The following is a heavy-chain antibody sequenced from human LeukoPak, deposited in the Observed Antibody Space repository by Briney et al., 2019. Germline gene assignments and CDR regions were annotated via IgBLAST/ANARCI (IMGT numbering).Heavy chain of an antibody. CDR2: ISHSGGDP. CDR3: AQDLSLYTSSASTFAY. CDR1: GCTFSSYA. V-gene: IGHV3-23*01. D-gene: IGHD6-6*01. J-gene: IGHJ4*02. Sequence: GWSLPLSCPGCGCTFSSYAMTWLGQAAGRELDGVSTISHSGGDPYYADYVKRRFTISRDNSKNTLYLQMNRLRAEDTALYYCAQDLSLYTSSASTFAYWGQGTLLTVSS.